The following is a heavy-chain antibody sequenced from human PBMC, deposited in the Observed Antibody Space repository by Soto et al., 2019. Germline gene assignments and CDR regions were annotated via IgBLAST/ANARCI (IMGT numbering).Heavy chain of an antibody. CDR2: INLTDGNA. J-gene: IGHJ6*03. D-gene: IGHD6-6*01. CDR3: ARSINYYDYNMDV. V-gene: IGHV1-46*03. Sequence: ASVKVSCKASGYSFTSYYMYWVRQAPGQGPEWEGIINLTDGNANYAQKFQGRVTMTSDTSTSTLYMELNSLRFDDTAVYYCARSINYYDYNMDVWGKGTTVTVSS. CDR1: GYSFTSYY.